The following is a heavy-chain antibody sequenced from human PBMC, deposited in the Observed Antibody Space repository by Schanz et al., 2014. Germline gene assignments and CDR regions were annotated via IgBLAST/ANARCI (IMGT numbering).Heavy chain of an antibody. CDR2: FIPILDVG. CDR1: RSTFSSYT. Sequence: QVQLVQSGAEVKKPGSSVKVSCKASRSTFSSYTISWVRQARGQGLEWVGRFIPILDVGNYAQRFQGRVTMTWDTSTSTVSMELSSLRSEDTAVYYCASDTMGGNFVLDVWGQGTTVTVSS. J-gene: IGHJ6*02. D-gene: IGHD3-10*01. V-gene: IGHV1-69*02. CDR3: ASDTMGGNFVLDV.